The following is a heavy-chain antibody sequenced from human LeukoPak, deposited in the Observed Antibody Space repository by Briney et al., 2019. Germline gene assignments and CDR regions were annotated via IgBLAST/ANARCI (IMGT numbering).Heavy chain of an antibody. CDR3: ARDRSMDAEGYYMDV. CDR1: GYSISSGYY. D-gene: IGHD2/OR15-2a*01. Sequence: SETLSLTCTVSGYSISSGYYWGWIRQPPGKGLEWIGSIYHSGSTYYNPSLKSRVTISVDTPKNQFSLKLSSVTAADTAVYYCARDRSMDAEGYYMDVWGKGTTVTISS. CDR2: IYHSGST. V-gene: IGHV4-38-2*02. J-gene: IGHJ6*03.